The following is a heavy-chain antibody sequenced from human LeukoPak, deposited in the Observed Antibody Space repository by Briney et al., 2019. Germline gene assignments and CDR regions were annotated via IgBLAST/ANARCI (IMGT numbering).Heavy chain of an antibody. V-gene: IGHV4-34*01. D-gene: IGHD4-23*01. CDR3: ARGHDYGCNSDYWYFDL. Sequence: PSETLSLTCAVYGGSFSGYSWSWIRQPPGKGLEWIGEIDHSGSTNYNPSLKSRVSISADTSKNQFSLKVNSVTAADTAVYYCARGHDYGCNSDYWYFDLWGRGTLVTVSS. CDR2: IDHSGST. CDR1: GGSFSGYS. J-gene: IGHJ2*01.